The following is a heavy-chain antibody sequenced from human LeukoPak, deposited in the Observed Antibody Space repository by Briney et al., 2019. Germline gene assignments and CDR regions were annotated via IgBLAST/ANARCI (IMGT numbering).Heavy chain of an antibody. CDR2: IYYSGST. V-gene: IGHV4-59*01. CDR1: GGSISSYY. J-gene: IGHJ4*02. CDR3: ARGSPYYDILTGYYTGGSFDY. Sequence: SETLSLTCTVSGGSISSYYWSWIRQPPGKGLEWTGYIYYSGSTHYNPSLKSRVTISVDTSKNQFSLKLSSVTAADTAVYYCARGSPYYDILTGYYTGGSFDYWGQGTLVTVSS. D-gene: IGHD3-9*01.